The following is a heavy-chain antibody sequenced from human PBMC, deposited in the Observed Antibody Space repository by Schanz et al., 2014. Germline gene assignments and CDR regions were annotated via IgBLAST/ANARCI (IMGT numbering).Heavy chain of an antibody. CDR2: ISAYTNNT. CDR1: RYTFNTYG. Sequence: QGQLVQSGPEVKEPGASVKVSCEASRYTFNTYGLNWVRQAPGQGLEWMGWISAYTNNTNYAQKVQGRVTMTTDTSTGTAYRELRSLRSDDTAVYYCARDRRRYCSTASCLHDNWFDPWGQGTLVIVSS. D-gene: IGHD2-2*01. CDR3: ARDRRRYCSTASCLHDNWFDP. V-gene: IGHV1-18*01. J-gene: IGHJ5*02.